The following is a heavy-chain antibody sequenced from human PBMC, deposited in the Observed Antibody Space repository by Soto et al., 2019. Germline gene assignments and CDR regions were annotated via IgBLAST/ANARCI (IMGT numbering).Heavy chain of an antibody. CDR2: IYYSGST. V-gene: IGHV4-31*03. CDR1: GGSISSGGYY. CDR3: ARNRDDQDDAFDI. J-gene: IGHJ3*02. Sequence: TLSLTCTVSGGSISSGGYYWSWIRQHPGKGLEWIGYIYYSGSTYYNPSLKSRVTISVDTSKNQFSLKLSSVTAADTAVYYCARNRDDQDDAFDIWGQGTMVTVSS.